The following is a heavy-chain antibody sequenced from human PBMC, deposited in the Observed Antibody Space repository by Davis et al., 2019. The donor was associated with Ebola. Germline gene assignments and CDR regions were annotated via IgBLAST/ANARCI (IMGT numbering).Heavy chain of an antibody. CDR2: ISAYNGNT. J-gene: IGHJ6*02. D-gene: IGHD2-2*01. Sequence: AASVKVSCKASGYTFTSYGISWVRRAPGQGLEWMGWISAYNGNTNYAQKLQGRVTMTTDTSTSTAYMELRSLRSDDTAVYYCARDLYCSSTSCLYYYYYGMDVWGQGTTATVSS. CDR3: ARDLYCSSTSCLYYYYYGMDV. V-gene: IGHV1-18*01. CDR1: GYTFTSYG.